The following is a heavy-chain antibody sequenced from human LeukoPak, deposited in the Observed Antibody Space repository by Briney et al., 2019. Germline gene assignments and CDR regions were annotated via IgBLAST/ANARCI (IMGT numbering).Heavy chain of an antibody. J-gene: IGHJ6*03. D-gene: IGHD5/OR15-5a*01. CDR3: ARVYELREEDYYYYYMDV. V-gene: IGHV3-20*04. Sequence: GGSLRLSCAASGFTFSSYEMNWVRQAPGKGLEWVSGINWNGGSTGYADSVKGRFTISRDNAKNSLYLQMNSLRAEDTALYYCARVYELREEDYYYYYMDVWGKGTTVTVSS. CDR1: GFTFSSYE. CDR2: INWNGGST.